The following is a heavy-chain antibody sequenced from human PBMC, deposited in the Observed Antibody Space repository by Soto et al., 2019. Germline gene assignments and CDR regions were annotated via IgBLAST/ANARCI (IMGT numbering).Heavy chain of an antibody. CDR1: GYTFTGYY. CDR3: ARDQIYCSCGSCSGPHAFDI. CDR2: INPNSGGT. D-gene: IGHD2-15*01. J-gene: IGHJ3*02. Sequence: ASVKVSCKASGYTFTGYYMHWVRQAPGQGLEWMGWINPNSGGTNYAQKFQGRVTMTRDTSISTAYMELSRLRSDDTAVYYCARDQIYCSCGSCSGPHAFDICRQGTMVTVSS. V-gene: IGHV1-2*02.